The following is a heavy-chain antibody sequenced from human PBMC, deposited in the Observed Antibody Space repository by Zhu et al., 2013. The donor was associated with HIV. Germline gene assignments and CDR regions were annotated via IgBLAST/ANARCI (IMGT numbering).Heavy chain of an antibody. CDR1: GYTFNRYG. D-gene: IGHD2-15*01. CDR2: IMPVFGTT. Sequence: QVQLVQSGAEVKKVGASVKVSCKASGYTFNRYGITWLRRAPGQGLEWMGSIMPVFGTTKYEQSFQGRLTISADTSKTTVFMELNNLTPDDTAVYYCSRGGAHIVVAVGTFDVWGQGTLVTVSP. CDR3: SRGGAHIVVAVGTFDV. V-gene: IGHV1-18*01. J-gene: IGHJ3*01.